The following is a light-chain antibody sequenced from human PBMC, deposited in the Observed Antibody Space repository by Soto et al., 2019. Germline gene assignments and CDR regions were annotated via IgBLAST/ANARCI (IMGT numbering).Light chain of an antibody. CDR2: KAS. J-gene: IGKJ4*01. CDR3: QQYDSFSLT. CDR1: QNINSW. V-gene: IGKV1-5*03. Sequence: DIQMTQSPSTLSASVGDRVTITCRASQNINSWLAWYQQKPGKAPKLLIYKASTLQSGVPLRFRGSGSGTEFTLTISSLQPDDFATYYCQQYDSFSLTFGGGTKVEI.